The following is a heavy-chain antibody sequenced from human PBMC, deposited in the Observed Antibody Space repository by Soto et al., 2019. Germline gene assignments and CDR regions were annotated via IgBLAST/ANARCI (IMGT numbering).Heavy chain of an antibody. J-gene: IGHJ6*02. V-gene: IGHV3-33*01. CDR2: IWNDGSNK. D-gene: IGHD2-21*01. CDR1: GFTFCTYG. CDR3: ARDLVGVLEGTDYNGMDV. Sequence: QVQLVESGGGVVRPGRSLRLSCSASGFTFCTYGMHWVRQAPGKGLEWVALIWNDGSNKEYADSVNGRFTTSRDNSKNTLYLQMNSLRADDTAVYYCARDLVGVLEGTDYNGMDVWGQGTTVTVAS.